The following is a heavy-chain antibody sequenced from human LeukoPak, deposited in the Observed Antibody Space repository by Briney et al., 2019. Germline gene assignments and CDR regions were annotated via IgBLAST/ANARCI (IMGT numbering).Heavy chain of an antibody. CDR1: GFAFSDYW. Sequence: GGSLRLSCATFGFAFSDYWMTWVRQVPGKGLEWVANINREGNEKYYVDSVKGRFTISRDDAKNSVDLQMDSLRVEDTAVYYCARVGTWELQRVFDFWGQGTLVTVSS. CDR2: INREGNEK. CDR3: ARVGTWELQRVFDF. J-gene: IGHJ4*02. V-gene: IGHV3-7*01. D-gene: IGHD1-26*01.